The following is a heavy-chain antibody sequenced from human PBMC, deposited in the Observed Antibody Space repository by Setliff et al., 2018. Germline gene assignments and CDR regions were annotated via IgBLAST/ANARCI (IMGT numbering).Heavy chain of an antibody. V-gene: IGHV1-18*01. D-gene: IGHD2-2*01. Sequence: ASVKVSCKASGYTFSNYGITWVRQAPGQGLEWMGWISAYSGNTKYAQKLQGRVTMTTDTSTSTAYLEFKSLRSDDTAIYYCSRLVRFCTKISCQRLLGDDYWGQGALVTV. CDR3: SRLVRFCTKISCQRLLGDDY. CDR2: ISAYSGNT. J-gene: IGHJ4*02. CDR1: GYTFSNYG.